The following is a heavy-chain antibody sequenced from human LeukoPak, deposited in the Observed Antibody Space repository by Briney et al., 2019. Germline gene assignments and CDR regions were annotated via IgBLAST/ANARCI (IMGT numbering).Heavy chain of an antibody. Sequence: GGSLRLSCAASGFTFTSYGMSWVRQAPGKGLEWVSAISGSGGSTYYADSVKGRFTISRDNSKNTLYLQMNSLRAEDTAVYYCAKSFRSSGWYGKYYFDYWGQGTLLTASS. CDR2: ISGSGGST. D-gene: IGHD6-19*01. V-gene: IGHV3-23*01. CDR1: GFTFTSYG. CDR3: AKSFRSSGWYGKYYFDY. J-gene: IGHJ4*02.